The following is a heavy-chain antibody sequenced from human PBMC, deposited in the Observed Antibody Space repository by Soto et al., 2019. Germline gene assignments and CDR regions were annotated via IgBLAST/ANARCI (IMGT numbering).Heavy chain of an antibody. CDR2: IYSGGST. CDR3: ARSAFSSGYDLGY. J-gene: IGHJ4*02. D-gene: IGHD5-12*01. CDR1: GFTVSSNY. V-gene: IGHV3-53*01. Sequence: GGSLRLSXAASGFTVSSNYMSWVRQAPGKGLEWVSVIYSGGSTYYADSVKGRFTISRDNSKNTLYLQMNSLRAEDTAVYYCARSAFSSGYDLGYWGQGTLVTVS.